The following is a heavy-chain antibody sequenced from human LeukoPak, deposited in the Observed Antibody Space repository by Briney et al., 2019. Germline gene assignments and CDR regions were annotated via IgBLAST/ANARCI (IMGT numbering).Heavy chain of an antibody. V-gene: IGHV4-39*01. D-gene: IGHD3-22*01. CDR3: AKTRRRGQVDPGTSGYINY. J-gene: IGHJ4*02. CDR2: INYRGST. Sequence: SETLSLTCTVSGGSMSNSDYYWDWIRQPPGKGLEWIGSINYRGSTYYNPSLESRVTISVDTSKNQFSLRMSSVTAADTAVYYCAKTRRRGQVDPGTSGYINYWGQGTLVSVSS. CDR1: GGSMSNSDYY.